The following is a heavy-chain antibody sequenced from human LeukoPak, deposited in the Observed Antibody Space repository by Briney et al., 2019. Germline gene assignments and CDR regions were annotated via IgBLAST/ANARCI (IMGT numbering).Heavy chain of an antibody. V-gene: IGHV4-59*01. Sequence: SETLSLTCTVSGGSISSYYWSWIRQPPGKGLEWIGYIYYSGSTNYNPSLKSRVTTSVDTSKNQFSLKLSSVTAADTAVYYCASVNYGSPITQHWGGGDYYYYYMDVWGKGTTATVSS. CDR3: ASVNYGSPITQHWGGGDYYYYYMDV. J-gene: IGHJ6*03. CDR1: GGSISSYY. D-gene: IGHD3-10*01. CDR2: IYYSGST.